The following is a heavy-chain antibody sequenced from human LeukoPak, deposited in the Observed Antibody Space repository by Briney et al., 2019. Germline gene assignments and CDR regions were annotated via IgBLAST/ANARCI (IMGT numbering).Heavy chain of an antibody. J-gene: IGHJ6*03. CDR3: AREGGYSRGYYMDV. CDR2: MNPNSGNT. V-gene: IGHV1-8*01. Sequence: ASVKVSCKASGYTFTSYDINWVRQATGQGLEWMGWMNPNSGNTSYAQKFQGRVTMTRNTSISTAYMELSSLRSEDTAVYYCAREGGYSRGYYMDVWGKGTTVTISS. CDR1: GYTFTSYD. D-gene: IGHD5-12*01.